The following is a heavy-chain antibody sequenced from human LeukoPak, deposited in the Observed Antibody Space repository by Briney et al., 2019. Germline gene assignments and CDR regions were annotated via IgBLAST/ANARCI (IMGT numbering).Heavy chain of an antibody. CDR2: INHSGNT. CDR1: GGSFNGYY. D-gene: IGHD5/OR15-5a*01. J-gene: IGHJ4*02. V-gene: IGHV4-34*01. CDR3: AREGVSVSDFDY. Sequence: PSETLSLTCAVFGGSFNGYYWSWIRQTPRKGLEWIGEINHSGNTNYNPSIKSRVTISVDTSKKQFSLNLTSVTAADTAIYYCAREGVSVSDFDYWGQGTPVTVSS.